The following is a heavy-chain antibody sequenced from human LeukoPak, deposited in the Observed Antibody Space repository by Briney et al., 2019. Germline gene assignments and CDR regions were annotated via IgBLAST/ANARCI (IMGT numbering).Heavy chain of an antibody. Sequence: GASVKVSCKASGYTFTGYDMHWVRQAPGQGLEWMGWINPNSGGTNYAQKFQGRVTMTRDTSISTAYMELSRLRSDDTAVYYCATISSSYAHYYYYRMDVWGQGTTVSVSS. CDR2: INPNSGGT. V-gene: IGHV1-2*02. CDR3: ATISSSYAHYYYYRMDV. J-gene: IGHJ6*02. CDR1: GYTFTGYD. D-gene: IGHD6-13*01.